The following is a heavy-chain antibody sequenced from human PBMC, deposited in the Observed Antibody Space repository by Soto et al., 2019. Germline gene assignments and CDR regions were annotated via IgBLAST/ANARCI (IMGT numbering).Heavy chain of an antibody. D-gene: IGHD5-12*01. J-gene: IGHJ6*02. CDR3: TRDHGYGYGMDV. CDR2: ITKSSKTI. V-gene: IGHV3-48*01. CDR1: GFTFSTYS. Sequence: EVQLVESGGGLVQPGVSLRLSCAASGFTFSTYSMSWVRQAPGKGLEWISYITKSSKTIYYADSVKGRFTISRDNAKNSLYLQMNSLRAEDTAVYYCTRDHGYGYGMDVWGQGTTVTVSS.